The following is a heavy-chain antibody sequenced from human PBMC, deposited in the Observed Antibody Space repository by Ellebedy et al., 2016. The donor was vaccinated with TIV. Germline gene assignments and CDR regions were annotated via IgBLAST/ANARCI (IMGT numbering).Heavy chain of an antibody. CDR2: IKQDGSEK. Sequence: GGSLRLSXAASGFTFSSYWMSWVRQAPGKGLEWVANIKQDGSEKYYVDSVKGRFTISRDNAKNSLYLQMNSLRAEDTAVYYCARVEVRGRYFFDYWGQGTLVTVSS. CDR1: GFTFSSYW. J-gene: IGHJ4*02. D-gene: IGHD3-16*01. CDR3: ARVEVRGRYFFDY. V-gene: IGHV3-7*03.